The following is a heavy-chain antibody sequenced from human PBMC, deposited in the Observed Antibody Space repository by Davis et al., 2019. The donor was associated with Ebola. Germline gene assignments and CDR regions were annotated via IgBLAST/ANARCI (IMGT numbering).Heavy chain of an antibody. CDR1: GFTSSPSA. V-gene: IGHV3-21*01. D-gene: IGHD3-10*01. Sequence: GGSLRLSCAVSGFTSSPSAMSWVRQAPGKGLEWVSSISNSGYYIYYADSVRGRFTISRDNAKNSLYLQMSSLRAEDTAVYYCARGSDSGSYSPINWGQGTLVTVSS. CDR3: ARGSDSGSYSPIN. CDR2: ISNSGYYI. J-gene: IGHJ4*02.